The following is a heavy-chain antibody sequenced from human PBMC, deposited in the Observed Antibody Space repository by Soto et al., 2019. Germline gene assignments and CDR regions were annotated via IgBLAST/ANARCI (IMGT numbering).Heavy chain of an antibody. Sequence: GESLKISCEASGYSFTSYWIGWVRQMPGKGLEWMGIIYPGDSDTRYSPSFQGQVTISADKSISTAYLQWSSLKASDTAMYYCARHPPRVTMVRGATLRYYYGMDVRGQGTTVTVS. CDR2: IYPGDSDT. J-gene: IGHJ6*02. CDR3: ARHPPRVTMVRGATLRYYYGMDV. CDR1: GYSFTSYW. V-gene: IGHV5-51*01. D-gene: IGHD3-10*01.